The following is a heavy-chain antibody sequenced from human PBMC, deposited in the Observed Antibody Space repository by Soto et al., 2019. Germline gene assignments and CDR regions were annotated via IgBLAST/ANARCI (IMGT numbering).Heavy chain of an antibody. CDR2: TSYDGSDK. V-gene: IGHV3-30*19. CDR3: ARWGTTGGLDV. CDR1: GFTFRSYV. D-gene: IGHD3-16*01. J-gene: IGHJ1*01. Sequence: QVQLVESGGGVVQPGMSLRVSCVGSGFTFRSYVIHWVRQAPGKGLEWVALTSYDGSDKYYDDSVRGRFTISRDNSRNTVDLQMDSLRLEDTALYYCARWGTTGGLDVWGQGTLVSVS.